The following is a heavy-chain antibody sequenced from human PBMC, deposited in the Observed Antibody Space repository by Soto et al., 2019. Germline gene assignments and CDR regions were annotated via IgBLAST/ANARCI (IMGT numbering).Heavy chain of an antibody. V-gene: IGHV5-51*01. CDR2: IYPGDSDT. D-gene: IGHD3-10*01. CDR3: ARGTMVRGVITRYNWFDP. Sequence: GESLKISCKGSGYSFTSYWIGWVRQMPGKGLEWMGIIYPGDSDTRYSPSFQGQVTISADKSISTAYLQWSSLKASDTAMYYCARGTMVRGVITRYNWFDPWGQGTLVTVSS. CDR1: GYSFTSYW. J-gene: IGHJ5*02.